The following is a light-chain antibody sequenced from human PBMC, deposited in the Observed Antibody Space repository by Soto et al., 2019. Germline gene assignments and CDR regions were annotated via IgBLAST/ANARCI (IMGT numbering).Light chain of an antibody. J-gene: IGKJ4*01. CDR2: GAS. V-gene: IGKV3-20*01. CDR3: QQYGSSPLT. CDR1: QSVSSSY. Sequence: EIVLSQSPGTPSFSPGERGTLSCRGSQSVSSSYLAWYQQKPGQAPRLLIYGASSRATGIPDRFSGSGSGTDFTLTISRLEPEDFAVYYCQQYGSSPLTFGGGTKVDIK.